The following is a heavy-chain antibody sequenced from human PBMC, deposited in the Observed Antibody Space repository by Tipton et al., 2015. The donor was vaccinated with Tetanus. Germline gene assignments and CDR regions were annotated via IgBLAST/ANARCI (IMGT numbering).Heavy chain of an antibody. Sequence: SLRLSCAASRFTFSTYTMNWVRQAPGKGLEWVSGISWNSGSIGYADSVKGRFTISRDNAKNSLYLQMNSLRAEDTALYYCAKDMGDYYGSGSYSNFDYWGQGTLVTVSS. CDR3: AKDMGDYYGSGSYSNFDY. V-gene: IGHV3-9*01. D-gene: IGHD3-10*01. CDR1: RFTFSTYT. J-gene: IGHJ4*02. CDR2: ISWNSGSI.